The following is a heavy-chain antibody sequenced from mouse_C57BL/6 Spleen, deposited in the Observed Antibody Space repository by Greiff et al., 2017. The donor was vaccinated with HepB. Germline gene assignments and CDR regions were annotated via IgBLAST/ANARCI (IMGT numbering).Heavy chain of an antibody. J-gene: IGHJ3*01. CDR1: GYTFTDYY. CDR3: ARSPPLAY. V-gene: IGHV1-19*01. Sequence: VHVKQSGPVLVKPGASVKMSCKASGYTFTDYYMNWVKQSHGKSLEWIGVINPYNGGTSYNQKFKGKATLTVDKSSSTAYMELNSLTSEDSAVYYCARSPPLAYWGQGTLVTVSA. CDR2: INPYNGGT.